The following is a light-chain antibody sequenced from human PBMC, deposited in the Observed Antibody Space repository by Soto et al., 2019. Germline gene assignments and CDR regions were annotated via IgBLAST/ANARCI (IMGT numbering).Light chain of an antibody. CDR1: QSVSNDF. CDR2: GAS. J-gene: IGKJ1*01. Sequence: EHMLTQSPGILSLSPGEVATHSLRPSQSVSNDFLAWYQQKPGQAPRLLIYGASTRATDVPDRFSGSGSGADFTLTISRLEPEDFAVYYCQQYGSSPPRTFGQGTKVDIK. CDR3: QQYGSSPPRT. V-gene: IGKV3-20*01.